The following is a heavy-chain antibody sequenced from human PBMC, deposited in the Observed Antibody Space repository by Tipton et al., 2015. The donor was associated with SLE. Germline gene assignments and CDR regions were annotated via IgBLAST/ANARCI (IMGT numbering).Heavy chain of an antibody. D-gene: IGHD5-12*01. J-gene: IGHJ4*02. Sequence: LVKPSETLSLTCGVYGGSLSNYYWNWIRQPPGKGLEWIGKINHRGSTDYDPSLKSRVTISLDTSKNQFSLKLSSVTAADTAVYYCARGAVADSWGQGTLVTVSS. CDR1: GGSLSNYY. CDR3: ARGAVADS. CDR2: INHRGST. V-gene: IGHV4-34*01.